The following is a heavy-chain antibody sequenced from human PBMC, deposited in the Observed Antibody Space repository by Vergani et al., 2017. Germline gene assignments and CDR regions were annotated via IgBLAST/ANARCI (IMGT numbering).Heavy chain of an antibody. Sequence: QVQLQESGPGLVKPSETLSLTCAVYGGSFSGYYWSWIRQPPGKGLEWIGEINHSGSTNYNPSLKSRVTISVDTSKNQFSLKLSSVTAADTAVYYCARDLTKDGSSSTWGQGTLVTVSS. CDR2: INHSGST. CDR1: GGSFSGYY. V-gene: IGHV4-34*01. CDR3: ARDLTKDGSSST. J-gene: IGHJ5*02. D-gene: IGHD5-24*01.